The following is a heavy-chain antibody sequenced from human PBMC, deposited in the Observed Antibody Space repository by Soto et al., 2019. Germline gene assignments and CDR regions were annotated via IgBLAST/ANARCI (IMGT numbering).Heavy chain of an antibody. CDR3: ARMDSSSGYGMDV. Sequence: SQTLSLTCAISGDSVSSNSAAWTWIRQSPSRGLEWLGRTYYRSKWYNDYAVSVNSRITINPAPSKNQFSLQLNSVTPEDTAVYYCARMDSSSGYGMDVWGQGTTVT. D-gene: IGHD6-13*01. CDR1: GDSVSSNSAA. V-gene: IGHV6-1*01. J-gene: IGHJ6*02. CDR2: TYYRSKWYN.